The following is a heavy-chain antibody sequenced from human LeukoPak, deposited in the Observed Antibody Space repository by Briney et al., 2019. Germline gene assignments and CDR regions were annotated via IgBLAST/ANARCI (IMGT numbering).Heavy chain of an antibody. CDR1: GDSVSSNNAA. V-gene: IGHV6-1*01. D-gene: IGHD1-1*01. CDR3: TRAPWNDYVFDV. CDR2: TYYKSKWYT. Sequence: SQTLSLTCAISGDSVSSNNAAWTWIRQSPSRGLEWLGRTYYKSKWYTDYAVSVISRTTIIPDTSKNQFSLQLNSVTPEDTAIYYCTRAPWNDYVFDVWGQGTMVTVSS. J-gene: IGHJ3*01.